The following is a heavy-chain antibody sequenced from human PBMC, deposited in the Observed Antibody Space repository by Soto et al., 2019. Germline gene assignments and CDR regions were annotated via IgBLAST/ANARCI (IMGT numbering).Heavy chain of an antibody. CDR2: IYHSGRT. CDR3: ARRIIAARGGWFDP. CDR1: GASTGIGNG. D-gene: IGHD6-6*01. V-gene: IGHV4-4*02. Sequence: QVQLQESGPGLVKPSGTLSPTAVVPGASTGIGNGRGGVRHPPGKGRGGVGEIYHSGRTNYNPSLKSRVTISVDKSKNQFSLKLSSGTAADTAVYYCARRIIAARGGWFDPWGQGTLVTVSS. J-gene: IGHJ5*02.